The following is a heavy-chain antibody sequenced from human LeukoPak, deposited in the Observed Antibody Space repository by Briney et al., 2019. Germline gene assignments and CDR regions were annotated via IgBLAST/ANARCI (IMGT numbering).Heavy chain of an antibody. V-gene: IGHV1-2*02. CDR3: ARDSTVTSWFDP. CDR1: GYTFTGYY. D-gene: IGHD4-17*01. CDR2: INPKSGGT. J-gene: IGHJ5*02. Sequence: ASVKVSCKASGYTFTGYYMHWVRQAPGQGLEWMGWINPKSGGTNYLQKFQGRVTMTRDTSISTAYVELSRLRSDDTAVYYCARDSTVTSWFDPWGQGTLVTVSS.